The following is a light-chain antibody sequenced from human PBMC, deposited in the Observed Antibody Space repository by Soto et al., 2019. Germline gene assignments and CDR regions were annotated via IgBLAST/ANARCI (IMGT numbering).Light chain of an antibody. CDR1: ISSIGNNF. J-gene: IGLJ3*02. V-gene: IGLV1-51*02. CDR2: ENY. CDR3: ATWDDSLTAL. Sequence: QSVLTQPPSGSAAPGQRVTISCSGSISSIGNNFVSWYQQLPGTAPKLLIYENYKRPSEIPDRFSGSKSGTSATLEITGLQTGDEADYYCATWDDSLTALFGGGTKLTVL.